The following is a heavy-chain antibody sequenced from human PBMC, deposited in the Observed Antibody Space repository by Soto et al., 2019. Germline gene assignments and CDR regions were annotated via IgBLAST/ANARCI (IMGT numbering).Heavy chain of an antibody. Sequence: SVKVSCKSSGYTFTSYGISWVRQAPGQGLEWMGWISAGNGNTKYSQKFQGRVTITRDTSASTAYMELSSLRSEDTAVYYCARSQNPYGSGSYYKADWFEHWGQGTLFTVSS. CDR1: GYTFTSYG. D-gene: IGHD3-10*01. CDR2: ISAGNGNT. V-gene: IGHV1-18*01. J-gene: IGHJ5*02. CDR3: ARSQNPYGSGSYYKADWFEH.